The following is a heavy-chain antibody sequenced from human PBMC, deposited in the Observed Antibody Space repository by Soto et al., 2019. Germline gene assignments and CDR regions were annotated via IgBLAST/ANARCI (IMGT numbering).Heavy chain of an antibody. CDR2: IYYSGST. Sequence: SETLSLTCTVSGGPISSDHWSWILQAPGKGLEWIGYIYYSGSTNYNPSLKSRVTISVDTSKNQFSLRLSSVTAADTAVYYCARVPYPGPHSSGWYLGYWGQGTLVTVSS. V-gene: IGHV4-59*01. D-gene: IGHD6-19*01. CDR1: GGPISSDH. CDR3: ARVPYPGPHSSGWYLGY. J-gene: IGHJ4*02.